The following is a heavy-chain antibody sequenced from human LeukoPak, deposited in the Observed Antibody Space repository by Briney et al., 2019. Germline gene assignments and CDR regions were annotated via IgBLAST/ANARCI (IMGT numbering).Heavy chain of an antibody. D-gene: IGHD3-3*01. CDR3: ARGVVRENWFDP. V-gene: IGHV4-59*11. CDR1: GGSIISHY. Sequence: SETLSLTCTVSGGSIISHYWSWIRQPPGKGLEWIGYIYYSGSTNYNPSLKSRVTISVDTSKNQFSLKLSSVTAADAAVYYCARGVVRENWFDPWGQGTLVTVSS. CDR2: IYYSGST. J-gene: IGHJ5*02.